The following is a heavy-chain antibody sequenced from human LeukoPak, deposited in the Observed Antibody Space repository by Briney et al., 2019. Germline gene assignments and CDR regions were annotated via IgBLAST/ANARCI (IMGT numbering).Heavy chain of an antibody. D-gene: IGHD1-1*01. CDR2: IKYDGSMT. CDR3: AREGSEGYLFDY. J-gene: IGHJ4*02. CDR1: GFTFSSYW. Sequence: PGGSLRLSCAASGFTFSSYWMHWVRQAPGKGLVWVSRIKYDGSMTTYGDSVKGRFSISRDNAKNTVDLQMNSLRAEDTAVYYCAREGSEGYLFDYWGQGTLVTVSS. V-gene: IGHV3-74*01.